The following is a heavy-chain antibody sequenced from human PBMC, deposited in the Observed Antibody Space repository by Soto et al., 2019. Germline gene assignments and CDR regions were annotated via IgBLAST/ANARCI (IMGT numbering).Heavy chain of an antibody. Sequence: QPGGSLRLSCAASGFTFSSYEMNWVRQAPGKGLEWVSYISSSGSTIYYADSVKGRFTISRDNAKNSLYLQMNSLRAEDTAVYYCARDPSPGIAVAGFDYWGQGTLVTVSS. CDR2: ISSSGSTI. J-gene: IGHJ4*02. D-gene: IGHD6-19*01. CDR1: GFTFSSYE. V-gene: IGHV3-48*03. CDR3: ARDPSPGIAVAGFDY.